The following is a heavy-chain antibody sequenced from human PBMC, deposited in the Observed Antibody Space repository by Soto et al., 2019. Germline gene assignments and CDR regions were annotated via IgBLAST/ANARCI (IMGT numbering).Heavy chain of an antibody. J-gene: IGHJ4*02. Sequence: SETLSLTCTVSGGSTSSSSYYWGWIRQPPGKGLEWIGSIYYSGSTYYNPSLKSRVTISVDTSKNQFSLKLSSVTAADTAVYYCARLRPNRKSYYDSSGYHSPLDYWGQGTLVTVSS. D-gene: IGHD3-22*01. CDR2: IYYSGST. V-gene: IGHV4-39*01. CDR3: ARLRPNRKSYYDSSGYHSPLDY. CDR1: GGSTSSSSYY.